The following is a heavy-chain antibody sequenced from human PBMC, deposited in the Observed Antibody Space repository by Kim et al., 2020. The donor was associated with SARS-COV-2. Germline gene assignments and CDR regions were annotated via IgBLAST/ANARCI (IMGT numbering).Heavy chain of an antibody. V-gene: IGHV1-69*01. J-gene: IGHJ4*02. Sequence: NYAQNFQGRVTITADESTSTAYMELSSLRSEDTAVYYCARRDSSGYYFDYWGQGTLVTVSS. D-gene: IGHD3-22*01. CDR3: ARRDSSGYYFDY.